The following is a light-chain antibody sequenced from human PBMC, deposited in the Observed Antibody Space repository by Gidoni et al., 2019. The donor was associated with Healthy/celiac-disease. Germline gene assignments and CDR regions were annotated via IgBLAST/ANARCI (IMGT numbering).Light chain of an antibody. V-gene: IGKV1-33*01. J-gene: IGKJ1*01. CDR2: DAS. Sequence: DIQMTQSPSSLSASVGDRVTITCQASQDISNYLNWYQQKPGKAPKLLIYDASNLETGVPSRFSGSGSGTDFTCTISSLQPEDIATYYCQQYDNLLTWTFGQGTKVEIK. CDR1: QDISNY. CDR3: QQYDNLLTWT.